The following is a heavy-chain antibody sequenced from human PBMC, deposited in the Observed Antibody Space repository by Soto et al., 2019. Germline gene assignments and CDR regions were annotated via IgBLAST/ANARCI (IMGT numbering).Heavy chain of an antibody. CDR1: GGSFSSDSFI. Sequence: SETLSLTCSVSGGSFSSDSFIWSWVRQFPGKGLEWIGYIYYSGTTYYNPSLRSRVIMSVDTSKNQFSLKLSSVTAADTAVYYCARGVYGGTNSHWGRGTLVTVSS. D-gene: IGHD4-17*01. V-gene: IGHV4-31*03. CDR2: IYYSGTT. CDR3: ARGVYGGTNSH. J-gene: IGHJ4*02.